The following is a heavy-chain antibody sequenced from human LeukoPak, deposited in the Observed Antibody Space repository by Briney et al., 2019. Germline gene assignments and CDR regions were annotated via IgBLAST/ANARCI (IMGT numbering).Heavy chain of an antibody. CDR1: GYTFTGYY. J-gene: IGHJ4*02. V-gene: IGHV1-2*02. Sequence: ASVKVSCKASGYTFTGYYMHWVRQAPGQGLEWMGWINPNSGDTKYAQKFQGRVTMTRDTSISTAYMELSRLRSDDTAVYYCARDFDYFGSGSYEDYWGQGTLVTVSS. CDR2: INPNSGDT. CDR3: ARDFDYFGSGSYEDY. D-gene: IGHD3-10*01.